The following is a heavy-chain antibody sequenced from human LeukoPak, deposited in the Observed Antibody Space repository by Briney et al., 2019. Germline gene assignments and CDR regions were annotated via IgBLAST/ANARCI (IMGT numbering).Heavy chain of an antibody. CDR2: ISYDGSNK. D-gene: IGHD3-22*01. CDR1: GFTFSSYG. V-gene: IGHV3-30*18. Sequence: GGSLRLSCAASGFTFSSYGMHWVRQAPGKGLEWVAVISYDGSNKYYADSVKGRFTISRDNSKNTLYLQMNGLRAEDTAVYYWGKDRGIGFCLGADYWAQEPLVTVS. CDR3: GKDRGIGFCLGADY. J-gene: IGHJ4*02.